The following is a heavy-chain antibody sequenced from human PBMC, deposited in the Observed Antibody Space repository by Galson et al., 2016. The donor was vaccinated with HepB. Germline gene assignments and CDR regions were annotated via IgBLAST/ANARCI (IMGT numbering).Heavy chain of an antibody. CDR2: ITGSGAST. Sequence: SLRLSCAASGFSFSTCAMNWVRQAPGKGLEWVSTITGSGASTYYVDSVKGRFIVSRANSKNTLYLQMNSLTAEDTATYFCAKEEIAAAGTAFDYWGRGTLVTVSS. D-gene: IGHD6-13*01. CDR3: AKEEIAAAGTAFDY. V-gene: IGHV3-23*01. CDR1: GFSFSTCA. J-gene: IGHJ4*02.